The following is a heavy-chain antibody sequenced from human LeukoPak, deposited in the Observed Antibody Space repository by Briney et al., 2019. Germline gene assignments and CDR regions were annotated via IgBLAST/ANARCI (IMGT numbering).Heavy chain of an antibody. CDR2: IYYSGST. J-gene: IGHJ4*02. V-gene: IGHV4-39*01. CDR1: GGSISRYY. Sequence: SETLSLTCTVSGGSISRYYWGWIRQPPGKGLEWIGSIYYSGSTYYNPSLKSRVTISVDTSKNQFSLKLSSVTAAGTAVYYCARQKLYDFWSGYSPFDYWGQGTLVTVSS. CDR3: ARQKLYDFWSGYSPFDY. D-gene: IGHD3-3*01.